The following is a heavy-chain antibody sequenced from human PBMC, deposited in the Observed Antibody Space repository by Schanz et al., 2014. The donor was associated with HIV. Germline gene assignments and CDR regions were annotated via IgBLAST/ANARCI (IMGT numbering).Heavy chain of an antibody. Sequence: QVQLVQSGAEVKKPGASVKVSCKTSGYGFTNYGVTWVRQAPGQGLEWMGGIVPIFGTTNYAQRFQGRVSITADESASTAYMELSGLRSEDTAVYYWTRAYGGADCARFYYYGTDVWGQGTTVTVSS. CDR3: TRAYGGADCARFYYYGTDV. V-gene: IGHV1-69*01. CDR2: IVPIFGTT. J-gene: IGHJ6*02. CDR1: GYGFTNYG. D-gene: IGHD2-21*02.